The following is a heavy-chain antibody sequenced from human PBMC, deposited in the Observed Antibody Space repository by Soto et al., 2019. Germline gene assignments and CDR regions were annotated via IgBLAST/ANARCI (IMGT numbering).Heavy chain of an antibody. D-gene: IGHD2-2*01. CDR1: GFTFSSYG. CDR2: ISYDGSNK. V-gene: IGHV3-30*18. CDR3: AKSLGYCSSTSCPWRDYYYYYYMDV. Sequence: QVQLVESGGGVVQPGRSLRLSCAASGFTFSSYGMHWVRQAPGKGLEWGAVISYDGSNKYYADSVKGRFTISRDNSKNTLYLQMNSLRAEDTAVYYCAKSLGYCSSTSCPWRDYYYYYYMDVWGKGTTVTVSS. J-gene: IGHJ6*03.